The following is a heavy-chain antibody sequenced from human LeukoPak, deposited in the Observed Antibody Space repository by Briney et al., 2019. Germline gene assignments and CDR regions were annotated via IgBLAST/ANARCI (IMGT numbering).Heavy chain of an antibody. V-gene: IGHV4-39*07. J-gene: IGHJ3*02. D-gene: IGHD7-27*01. CDR1: GDSISSIPYY. Sequence: SETLSLTCTVSGDSISSIPYYWGWIRQPPGKGLEWIGTISSSGSTYYSPSLKSRLTISIDTSKNQFSLKLISVTAADTAVYYCARDTETGSDAFDIWGQGTMVTVSS. CDR2: ISSSGST. CDR3: ARDTETGSDAFDI.